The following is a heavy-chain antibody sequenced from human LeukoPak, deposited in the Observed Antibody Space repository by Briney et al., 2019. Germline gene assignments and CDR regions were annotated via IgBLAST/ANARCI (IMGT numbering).Heavy chain of an antibody. V-gene: IGHV6-1*01. Sequence: SQTLSLTFAISGDSVSSNSAAWNWIRQSPSRGLEWLGRTYYRSKWYTYYAVSVKGRITINSDTSKNQFSLQLNSVTPEDTAVYYCARGWGGNIDQWGQGTLVTVSS. CDR3: ARGWGGNIDQ. J-gene: IGHJ5*02. CDR1: GDSVSSNSAA. D-gene: IGHD3-16*01. CDR2: TYYRSKWYT.